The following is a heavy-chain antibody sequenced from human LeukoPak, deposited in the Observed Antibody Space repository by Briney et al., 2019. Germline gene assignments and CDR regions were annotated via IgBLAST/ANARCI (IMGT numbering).Heavy chain of an antibody. CDR2: IIPILGIA. D-gene: IGHD6-13*01. Sequence: SVKVSCKASGGTFSSYAISWVRQAPGQGLEWMGRIIPILGIANYAQKFLGRVTTTADKSTSTAYMELSSLRSEDTAVYYCARVDSSRGEWGQGTLVTVSS. CDR1: GGTFSSYA. J-gene: IGHJ4*02. V-gene: IGHV1-69*04. CDR3: ARVDSSRGE.